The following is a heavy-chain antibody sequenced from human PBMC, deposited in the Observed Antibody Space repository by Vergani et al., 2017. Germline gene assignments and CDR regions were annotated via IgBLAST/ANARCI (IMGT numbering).Heavy chain of an antibody. CDR1: GYTFTSYY. V-gene: IGHV1-46*03. CDR2: INPSGGST. CDR3: ATEISSSWYLG. J-gene: IGHJ4*02. D-gene: IGHD6-13*01. Sequence: QVQLVQSGAEVTKPGASVKVSCKASGYTFTSYYMHWVRQAPGQGLEWMGIINPSGGSTSYAQKFQGRVTMTRDTSTSTVYMELRSLRSEDTAVYYCATEISSSWYLGWGQGTLVTVSS.